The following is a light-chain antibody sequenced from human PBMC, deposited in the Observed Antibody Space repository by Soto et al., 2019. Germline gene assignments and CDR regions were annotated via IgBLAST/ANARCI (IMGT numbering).Light chain of an antibody. CDR2: EVS. Sequence: QSALTQPASVSGSPGQSITISCTGTSSDVGGYNYVSWYQQHPGKAPKLMIYEVSNRPSGVSNRFSVSKSGNTASLTISGLRAEDEADYYCRSYTSSSTLVFGPGTKVTVL. V-gene: IGLV2-14*01. CDR3: RSYTSSSTLV. J-gene: IGLJ1*01. CDR1: SSDVGGYNY.